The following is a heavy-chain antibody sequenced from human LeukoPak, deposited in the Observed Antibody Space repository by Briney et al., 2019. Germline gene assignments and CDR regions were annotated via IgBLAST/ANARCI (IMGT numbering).Heavy chain of an antibody. V-gene: IGHV1-2*02. CDR2: INPNSGGT. Sequence: ASVKVSCKASGYTFTGYCMHWVRQAPGQGLEWMGWINPNSGGTNYAQKFQGRVTMTRDTSISTAYMELSRLRSDDTAVYYCARADTAIFLDYFDYWGQGTLVTVSS. J-gene: IGHJ4*02. CDR1: GYTFTGYC. D-gene: IGHD5-18*01. CDR3: ARADTAIFLDYFDY.